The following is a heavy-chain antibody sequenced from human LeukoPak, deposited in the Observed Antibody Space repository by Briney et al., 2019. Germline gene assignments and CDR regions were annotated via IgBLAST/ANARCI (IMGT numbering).Heavy chain of an antibody. Sequence: ASVKVSCKASGYTFTSYDINWVRQATGQGLEWMGWMSPNSGNTGYAQKFQGRVTITRNTSISTAYMELSSLRSEDTAVYYCARVGHYYYYMDVWGKGTTVTVSS. J-gene: IGHJ6*03. CDR3: ARVGHYYYYMDV. CDR2: MSPNSGNT. V-gene: IGHV1-8*03. CDR1: GYTFTSYD.